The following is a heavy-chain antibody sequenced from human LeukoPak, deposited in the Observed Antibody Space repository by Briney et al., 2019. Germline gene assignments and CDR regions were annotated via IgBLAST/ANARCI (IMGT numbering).Heavy chain of an antibody. J-gene: IGHJ4*02. CDR2: ISGSGGTT. V-gene: IGHV3-23*01. Sequence: GGSLRLSCAASGFTFSNYGMTWVRQAPGKGLGWVSGISGSGGTTYDADSVKGRFTVSRDNSKNILYLQMNSLRAEDTAVYFCAKTQGYFDFWGQGTLVTVSS. CDR1: GFTFSNYG. CDR3: AKTQGYFDF.